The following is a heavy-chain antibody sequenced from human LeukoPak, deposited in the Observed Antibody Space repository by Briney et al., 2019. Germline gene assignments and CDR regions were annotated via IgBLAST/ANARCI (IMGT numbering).Heavy chain of an antibody. CDR3: AKDSVTTLDY. CDR1: GFTFSSYA. D-gene: IGHD4-17*01. J-gene: IGHJ4*02. Sequence: GGSLRLSSAASGFTFSSYAMHWVRQAPDKGLEWVAVISYDGSSKYFAKSVKGRFTISRDNSKNTLYLQMNSLRTEDTAVYYCAKDSVTTLDYWGQGTLVTVSS. V-gene: IGHV3-30*18. CDR2: ISYDGSSK.